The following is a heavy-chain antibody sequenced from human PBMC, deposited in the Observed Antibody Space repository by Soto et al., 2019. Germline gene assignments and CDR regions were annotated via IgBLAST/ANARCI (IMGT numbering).Heavy chain of an antibody. CDR3: ARDVRGKNYYYYYMDV. V-gene: IGHV3-21*01. CDR2: ISSSSSYI. CDR1: GFTFSSYS. J-gene: IGHJ6*03. D-gene: IGHD3-10*02. Sequence: GGPLRLSCAASGFTFSSYSMNWVRQAPEKRLKRVSSISSSSSYIYYADSVKGRFTISRDNAKNSLYLQMNSLRAGDTAVYYCARDVRGKNYYYYYMDVWGKGTTVTVSS.